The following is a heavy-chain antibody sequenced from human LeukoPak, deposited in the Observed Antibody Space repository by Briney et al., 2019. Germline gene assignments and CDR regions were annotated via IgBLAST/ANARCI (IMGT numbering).Heavy chain of an antibody. J-gene: IGHJ4*02. Sequence: GSLRLSCAASGFTFSSYAMSWVRQAPGKGLEWVSVISGSGGSTYYADSVKGRFTISRDNSKNTLYLQMNSLRAEDTAVYYCAKGPSSSPYGGGGSGYLDSGGQGTLAPSPQ. CDR1: GFTFSSYA. D-gene: IGHD2-21*01. CDR3: AKGPSSSPYGGGGSGYLDS. V-gene: IGHV3-23*01. CDR2: ISGSGGST.